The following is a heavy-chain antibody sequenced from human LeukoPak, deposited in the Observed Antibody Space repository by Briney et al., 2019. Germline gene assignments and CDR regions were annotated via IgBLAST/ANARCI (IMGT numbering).Heavy chain of an antibody. CDR1: GSTFTSYY. CDR2: INPSGGST. Sequence: ASVKLSCKASGSTFTSYYMHWVRQAPGQGLEWMGIINPSGGSTSYAQKFQGRVTMTRDTSTSTVYMELSSLKSEDTAVYYCTRDWEGSYGQGYSDYWGQGTLVTVSS. V-gene: IGHV1-46*01. D-gene: IGHD5-18*01. CDR3: TRDWEGSYGQGYSDY. J-gene: IGHJ4*02.